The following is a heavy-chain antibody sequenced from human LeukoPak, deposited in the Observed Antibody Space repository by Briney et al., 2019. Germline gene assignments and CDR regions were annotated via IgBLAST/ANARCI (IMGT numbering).Heavy chain of an antibody. J-gene: IGHJ5*02. CDR2: MNPNSGNT. Sequence: ASLKVSSTASGYTFTTDEINCGRQATGHEREGMGWMNPNSGNTGYAQNVQGRVTMTMNTSISTAYMELSSLRSEDTAVYYCASVPVRMLGFRCFDPWGQGTLVTVSS. D-gene: IGHD3-10*02. CDR1: GYTFTTDE. V-gene: IGHV1-8*01. CDR3: ASVPVRMLGFRCFDP.